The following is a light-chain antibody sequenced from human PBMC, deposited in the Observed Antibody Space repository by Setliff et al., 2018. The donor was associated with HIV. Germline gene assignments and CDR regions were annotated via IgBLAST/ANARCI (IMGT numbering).Light chain of an antibody. V-gene: IGLV2-14*01. CDR2: EVN. Sequence: QSVLAQPASVSGSPGQSITISCTGTSSDVGGYNYVSWYQQYPGKAPKLMIYEVNNRPSGVSNRLSGSKSGNTASLTISGLQAEDEADYYCTSYASSSTLYVFGTGTKVTVL. CDR1: SSDVGGYNY. CDR3: TSYASSSTLYV. J-gene: IGLJ1*01.